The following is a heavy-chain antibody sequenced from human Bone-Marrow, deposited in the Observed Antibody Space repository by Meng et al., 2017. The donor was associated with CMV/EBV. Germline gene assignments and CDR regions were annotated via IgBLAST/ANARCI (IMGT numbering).Heavy chain of an antibody. Sequence: SETLSLTCTVSGGSISSYYWSWIRQPPGKGLEWIGYIYYSGSTNYNPSLKSRVTISVDTSKNQFSLKLSSVTAADTAVYYCARNADYDILTGSGWYFDLWGRGTLVTVSS. CDR2: IYYSGST. J-gene: IGHJ2*01. CDR1: GGSISSYY. CDR3: ARNADYDILTGSGWYFDL. V-gene: IGHV4-59*01. D-gene: IGHD3-9*01.